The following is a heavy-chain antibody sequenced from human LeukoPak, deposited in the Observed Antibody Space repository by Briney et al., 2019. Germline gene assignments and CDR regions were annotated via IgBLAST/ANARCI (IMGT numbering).Heavy chain of an antibody. CDR2: INHSGST. V-gene: IGHV4-34*01. D-gene: IGHD1-26*01. J-gene: IGHJ4*02. Sequence: NPSETLSLTCAVYGGSFSGYYWSWIRQPPGKGLEWIGEINHSGSTNYNPSLKSRVTISVDTSKNQFSLKLSSVTAADTAVYYCARHRRGRYSGSYPFDYWGQGTLVTVSS. CDR1: GGSFSGYY. CDR3: ARHRRGRYSGSYPFDY.